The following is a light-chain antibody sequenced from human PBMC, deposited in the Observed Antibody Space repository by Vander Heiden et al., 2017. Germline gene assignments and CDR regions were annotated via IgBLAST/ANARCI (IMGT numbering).Light chain of an antibody. J-gene: IGKJ1*01. CDR1: QSVSSSY. Sequence: EILFTQSPGTLSLSPGERATLSCRASQSVSSSYLAWYQQKPGQAPRLLFYGASRRVTGIPDRFTDSGSGTDFSLTISRLDPEDFAVYYCQQYDSSLPTFGQGTKVELK. V-gene: IGKV3-20*01. CDR2: GAS. CDR3: QQYDSSLPT.